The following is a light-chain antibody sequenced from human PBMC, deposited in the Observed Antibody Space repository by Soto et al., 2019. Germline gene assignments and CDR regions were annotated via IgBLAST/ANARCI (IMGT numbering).Light chain of an antibody. J-gene: IGKJ5*01. CDR3: QQYNNWPPIT. CDR1: QSVGSY. CDR2: GAS. Sequence: EIVLIQSPATPSLSPRERATLSCMASQSVGSYLAWYQHKSGQASRLLISGASSRATGIPDRFSGSGSGTDFTLTISRLEPEDFAVYYCQQYNNWPPITFGQGTRLAI. V-gene: IGKV3-11*01.